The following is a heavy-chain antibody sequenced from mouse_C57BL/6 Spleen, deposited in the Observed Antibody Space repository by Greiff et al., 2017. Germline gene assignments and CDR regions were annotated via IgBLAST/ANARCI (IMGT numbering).Heavy chain of an antibody. CDR3: THHSYDYDEAWFAY. CDR2: IDPEDGDT. CDR1: GFNIKDYY. V-gene: IGHV14-1*01. D-gene: IGHD2-4*01. Sequence: EVQLQHSGAELVRPGASVKLSCTASGFNIKDYYMHWVKQRPEQGLEWIGRIDPEDGDTEYAPKFQGKATMTADTSSNTAYLQLSSLTSEDTAVYYCTHHSYDYDEAWFAYWGQGTLVTVSA. J-gene: IGHJ3*01.